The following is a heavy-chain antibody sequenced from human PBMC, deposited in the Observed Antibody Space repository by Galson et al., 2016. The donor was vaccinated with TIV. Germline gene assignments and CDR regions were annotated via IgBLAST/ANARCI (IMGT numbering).Heavy chain of an antibody. CDR2: ISSTGDYT. CDR1: GFTFSDYY. V-gene: IGHV3-11*06. Sequence: SLRLSCAASGFTFSDYYMTWIRQAPGQGLEWVASISSTGDYTYYAGSVKGRFTISRDSAKNSLYVQMDSLRAEDSAVYYRSRDLGDASTFCVGGCYLDALGIWGQGAMVTVSS. J-gene: IGHJ3*02. CDR3: SRDLGDASTFCVGGCYLDALGI. D-gene: IGHD2-21*02.